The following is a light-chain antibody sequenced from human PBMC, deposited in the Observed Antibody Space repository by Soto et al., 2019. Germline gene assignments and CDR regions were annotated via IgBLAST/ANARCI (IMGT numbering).Light chain of an antibody. CDR1: QSVSNN. J-gene: IGKJ4*01. CDR3: QQYNKWPLT. V-gene: IGKV3-15*01. Sequence: EIVMTQSPASLSVSPGERATVSCRASQSVSNNLAWYQQKPGQAPRLLIYGASTRATGIPARFSGNGSGTEITLTISSLQSEDFAVYYCQQYNKWPLTFGGGTKVEIK. CDR2: GAS.